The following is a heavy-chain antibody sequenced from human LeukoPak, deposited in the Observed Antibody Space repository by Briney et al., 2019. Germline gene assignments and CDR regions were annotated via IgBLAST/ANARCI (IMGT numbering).Heavy chain of an antibody. CDR1: GFTFSSYA. Sequence: PGGSLRLSCAASGFTFSSYAMHWVRQAPGKGLEWVAVISYDGSNKYYADSVKGRFTISRDNAKNSLYLQMNSLRAEDTAVYYCAREGIAVAGVFDYWGQGTLVTVSS. CDR2: ISYDGSNK. D-gene: IGHD6-19*01. V-gene: IGHV3-30*04. CDR3: AREGIAVAGVFDY. J-gene: IGHJ4*02.